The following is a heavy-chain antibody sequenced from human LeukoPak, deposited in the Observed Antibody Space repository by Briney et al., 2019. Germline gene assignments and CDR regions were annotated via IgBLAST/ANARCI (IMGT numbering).Heavy chain of an antibody. CDR1: GFTFSSYA. CDR2: ISGSGGST. J-gene: IGHJ6*03. V-gene: IGHV3-23*01. D-gene: IGHD5-12*01. CDR3: ARETWGVANSRAYMDV. Sequence: GGSLRLSCAASGFTFSSYAMSWVRQAPGKGLEWVSAISGSGGSTYYADSVKGRFTISRDNSKNTLYLQMNSLRAEDAAVYHCARETWGVANSRAYMDVWGKGTPVTVSS.